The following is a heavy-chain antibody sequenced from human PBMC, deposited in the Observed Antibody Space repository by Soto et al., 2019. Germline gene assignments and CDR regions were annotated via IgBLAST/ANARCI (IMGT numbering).Heavy chain of an antibody. CDR2: ISGSGGST. D-gene: IGHD3-22*01. CDR3: AKDSGNYYASSGYSDY. J-gene: IGHJ4*02. V-gene: IGHV3-23*01. CDR1: GFTFSSYA. Sequence: GGSLRLSCAASGFTFSSYAMSWVRQAPGKGLEWVSAISGSGGSTYYADSVKGRFTISRDNSKNTLYLQMNSLRAEDTAVYYCAKDSGNYYASSGYSDYWGQGTLVTVSS.